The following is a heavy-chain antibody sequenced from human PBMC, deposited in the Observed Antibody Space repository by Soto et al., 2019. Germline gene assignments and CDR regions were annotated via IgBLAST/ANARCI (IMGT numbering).Heavy chain of an antibody. CDR3: AKDLGDSLYYFDY. CDR1: GFTFSSYG. V-gene: IGHV3-30*18. CDR2: ISYDGSNK. Sequence: ESGGGVVQPGRSLRLSCAASGFTFSSYGMHWVRQAPGKGLEWVAVISYDGSNKYYADSVKGRFTISRDNSKNTLYLQMNSLRAEDTAVYYCAKDLGDSLYYFDYWGQGTLVTVSS. J-gene: IGHJ4*02. D-gene: IGHD4-17*01.